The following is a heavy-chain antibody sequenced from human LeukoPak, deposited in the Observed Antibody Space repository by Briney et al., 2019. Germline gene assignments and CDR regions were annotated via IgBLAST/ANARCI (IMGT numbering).Heavy chain of an antibody. Sequence: GGSLRLSCAASGFTFSSYAMNWVRQAPGKGLERVSGIGYTGDSTFYADSVKGRFTVSRGSSKNTLFLHMNSLRAEDTALYYCAKSPTLDAAFDIWGQGTMVTVSS. CDR2: IGYTGDST. V-gene: IGHV3-23*01. CDR3: AKSPTLDAAFDI. J-gene: IGHJ3*02. CDR1: GFTFSSYA. D-gene: IGHD4-23*01.